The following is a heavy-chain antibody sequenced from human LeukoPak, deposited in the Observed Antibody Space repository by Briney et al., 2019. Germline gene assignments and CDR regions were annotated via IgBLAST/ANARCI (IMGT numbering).Heavy chain of an antibody. Sequence: ASVKVSCKASGYTFTSYYMHWVRQAPGQGLEWMGIINPSGGSTSYAQKFQGRVTMTRDTSTSTAYMELSSLRSEDTAVYYCARDLVVVVPAASGDGHYGMDVWGQGTTVTVSS. J-gene: IGHJ6*02. D-gene: IGHD2-2*01. CDR3: ARDLVVVVPAASGDGHYGMDV. CDR2: INPSGGST. V-gene: IGHV1-46*01. CDR1: GYTFTSYY.